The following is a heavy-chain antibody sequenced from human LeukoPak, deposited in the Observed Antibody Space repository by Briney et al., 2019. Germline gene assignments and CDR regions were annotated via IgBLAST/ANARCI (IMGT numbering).Heavy chain of an antibody. CDR3: ARRSRTLIYYDFWSGYIAFDI. D-gene: IGHD3-3*01. Sequence: SETLSLTCAVYGGSFSGYYWSWIRQPPGKGLEWIGEINHSGSTNYNPSLKSRVTISVDTSKNQFSLKLSSVTAADTAVYYCARRSRTLIYYDFWSGYIAFDIWGQGTMVTVSS. V-gene: IGHV4-34*01. CDR1: GGSFSGYY. CDR2: INHSGST. J-gene: IGHJ3*02.